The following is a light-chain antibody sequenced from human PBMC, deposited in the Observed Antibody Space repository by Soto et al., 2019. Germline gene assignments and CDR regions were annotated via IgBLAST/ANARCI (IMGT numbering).Light chain of an antibody. J-gene: IGKJ1*01. CDR3: QQYNNWLSWT. CDR1: QSVSSY. Sequence: TQYKATLSFSSGERATLSCRASQSVSSYLAWYQQKPGQAPRLLIYGASTRATGIPARFSGSGSGTEFTLTISSLQSEDFAVYYCQQYNNWLSWTFGQGTKVDIK. CDR2: GAS. V-gene: IGKV3-15*01.